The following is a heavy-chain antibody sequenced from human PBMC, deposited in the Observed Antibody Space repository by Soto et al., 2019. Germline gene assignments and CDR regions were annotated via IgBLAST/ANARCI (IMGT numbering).Heavy chain of an antibody. D-gene: IGHD3-10*01. J-gene: IGHJ6*03. CDR2: INPNSGGT. V-gene: IGHV1-2*04. CDR1: GYTFTGYY. Sequence: ASVKVSCKASGYTFTGYYMHWVRQAPGQGLEWMGWINPNSGGTNYAQKFQGWVTMTRDTSISTAYMELSRLRSDDTAVYYCARETYYGSGEGRHMDVWGKGTTVTVSS. CDR3: ARETYYGSGEGRHMDV.